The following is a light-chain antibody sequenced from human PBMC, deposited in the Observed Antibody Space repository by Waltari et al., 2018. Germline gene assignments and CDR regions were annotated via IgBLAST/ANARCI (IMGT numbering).Light chain of an antibody. Sequence: QSALTQPASVSGSPGQSITISCTGTSNDVGGYGYVSWYQQYPGRAPKLIIYEVSYRHSGISTRLSGSKSGNTASLTISGLQADDEADYYCSSHTSTVPHVFGTGTRVTV. J-gene: IGLJ1*01. V-gene: IGLV2-14*01. CDR2: EVS. CDR1: SNDVGGYGY. CDR3: SSHTSTVPHV.